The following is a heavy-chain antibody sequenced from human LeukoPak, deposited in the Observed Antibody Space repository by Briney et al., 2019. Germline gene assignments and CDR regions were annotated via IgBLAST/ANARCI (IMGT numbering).Heavy chain of an antibody. J-gene: IGHJ1*01. D-gene: IGHD5-24*01. V-gene: IGHV3-48*03. CDR3: ATSGGDGCNLTPEYFQD. CDR2: ITTSGAIM. CDR1: GFTFSSYA. Sequence: GGSLRLSCAASGFTFSSYAMHWVRQAPGKGLEWVAYITTSGAIMYYRDSVKGRFTISRDNAKNSLYLQMDSLRAEDTAVYYCATSGGDGCNLTPEYFQDWGQGTLVTVSS.